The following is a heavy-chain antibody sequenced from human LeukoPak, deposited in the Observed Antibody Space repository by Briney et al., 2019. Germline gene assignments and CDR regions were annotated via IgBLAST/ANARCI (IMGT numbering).Heavy chain of an antibody. CDR1: GYTFTSYG. D-gene: IGHD3-3*01. CDR2: ISAYNGNT. CDR3: ARGPSGFLEWLPPYYYCGMDV. J-gene: IGHJ6*02. V-gene: IGHV1-18*01. Sequence: ASVKVSCKASGYTFTSYGISWVRQAPGQGLEWMGWISAYNGNTNYAQKLQGRVTMTTDTSTSTAYMELRSLRSDDTAVYYCARGPSGFLEWLPPYYYCGMDVWGQGATVTVSS.